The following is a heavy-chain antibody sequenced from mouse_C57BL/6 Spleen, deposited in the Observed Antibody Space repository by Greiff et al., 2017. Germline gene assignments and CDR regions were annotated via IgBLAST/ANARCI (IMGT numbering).Heavy chain of an antibody. CDR2: IYPRSGNT. D-gene: IGHD2-3*01. CDR1: GYTFTSYG. CDR3: ASLYDPY. Sequence: VKLQESGAELARPGASVKLSCKASGYTFTSYGISWVKQRTGQGLEWIGEIYPRSGNTYYNEKFKGKATLTADKSSSTAYMELRSLTSEDSAVYFCASLYDPYWGQGTLVTVSA. J-gene: IGHJ3*01. V-gene: IGHV1-81*01.